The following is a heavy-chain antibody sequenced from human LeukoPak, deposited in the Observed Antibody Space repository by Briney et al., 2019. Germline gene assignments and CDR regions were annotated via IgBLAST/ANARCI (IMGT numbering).Heavy chain of an antibody. Sequence: SETLSFTCAVYGGSFSGYYWSWIRRPPGKGLEWIGEMNHSGSTNYNPSLKSRVTISVDTSKNQFSLKLSSVTAADTAVYYCARRLGRKFGERFYYYHYMDVWGKGTTVTISS. CDR3: ARRLGRKFGERFYYYHYMDV. V-gene: IGHV4-34*01. J-gene: IGHJ6*03. CDR2: MNHSGST. CDR1: GGSFSGYY. D-gene: IGHD3-10*01.